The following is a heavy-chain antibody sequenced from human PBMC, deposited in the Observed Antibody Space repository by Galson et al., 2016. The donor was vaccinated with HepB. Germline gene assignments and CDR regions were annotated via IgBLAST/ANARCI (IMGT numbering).Heavy chain of an antibody. CDR2: IIPISGTA. D-gene: IGHD2-2*02. Sequence: SVKVSCKASGGTFSSYAISWVRQAPGQGLEWMGGIIPISGTANYTQKFQGRVTIIADKSTNTAYMELSSLRSEDTAVYYCGRVYCSGTSCYTPHYGMDVWGQGTTVTVSS. CDR1: GGTFSSYA. J-gene: IGHJ6*02. V-gene: IGHV1-69*06. CDR3: GRVYCSGTSCYTPHYGMDV.